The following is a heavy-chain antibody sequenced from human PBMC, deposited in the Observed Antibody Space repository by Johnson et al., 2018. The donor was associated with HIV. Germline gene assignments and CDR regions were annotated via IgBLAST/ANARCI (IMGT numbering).Heavy chain of an antibody. J-gene: IGHJ3*01. CDR3: AKVDCVGDTCAGFDPFNL. D-gene: IGHD2-21*01. Sequence: QEQLVESGGGVVQPGRSLRLSCAASGFTFSSYAMHWVRQAPGKGLEWVAVISYDGSNKYYADSVKGRFTISRDNSKNTLYLQMNSLRAEDTAVYYCAKVDCVGDTCAGFDPFNLWGQGTLVTVSS. V-gene: IGHV3-30-3*01. CDR1: GFTFSSYA. CDR2: ISYDGSNK.